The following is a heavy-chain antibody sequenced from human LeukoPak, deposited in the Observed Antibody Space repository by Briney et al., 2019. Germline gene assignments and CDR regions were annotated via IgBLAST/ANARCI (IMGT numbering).Heavy chain of an antibody. V-gene: IGHV3-43*02. J-gene: IGHJ6*03. D-gene: IGHD3-22*01. CDR3: AKDGLYGSSGQSYMDV. CDR2: ISGDGGST. CDR1: GFTFDDYA. Sequence: GGSLRLSCAASGFTFDDYAMHWVRQAPGKGPEWVSLISGDGGSTYYADSVKGRFTISRDNSKNSLYLQMNSLRTEDTALYYCAKDGLYGSSGQSYMDVWGKGTTVTVSS.